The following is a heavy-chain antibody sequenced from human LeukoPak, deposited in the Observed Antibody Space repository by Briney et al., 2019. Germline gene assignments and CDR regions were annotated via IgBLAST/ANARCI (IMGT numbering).Heavy chain of an antibody. CDR2: IYYSGST. V-gene: IGHV4-59*01. J-gene: IGHJ4*02. CDR3: ARESPPVYYDSSGFFDY. Sequence: PSETLSLTCTVSGGSISSYYWSWIRQPPGKGLERIWYIYYSGSTNYNPSLKSRVTISVDTSKNQFSLKLSSVTAADTAVYYCARESPPVYYDSSGFFDYWGQGTLVTVSS. D-gene: IGHD3-22*01. CDR1: GGSISSYY.